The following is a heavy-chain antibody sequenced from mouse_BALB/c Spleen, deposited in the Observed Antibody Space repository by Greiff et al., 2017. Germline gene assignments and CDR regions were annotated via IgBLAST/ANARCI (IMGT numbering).Heavy chain of an antibody. CDR3: AREYSLLRDYYFDY. CDR2: ISYDGSN. D-gene: IGHD1-2*01. Sequence: EVKLMESGPGLVKPSQSLSLTCSVTGYSITSGYYWNWIRQFPGNKLEWMGYISYDGSNNYNPSLKNRISITRDTSKNQFFLKLNSVTTEDTATYYCAREYSLLRDYYFDYWGQGTTLTVSS. V-gene: IGHV3-6*02. J-gene: IGHJ2*01. CDR1: GYSITSGYY.